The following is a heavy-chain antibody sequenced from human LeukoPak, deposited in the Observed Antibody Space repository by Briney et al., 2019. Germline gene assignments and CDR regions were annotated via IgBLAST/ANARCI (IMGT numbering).Heavy chain of an antibody. CDR1: GFTFSSYS. CDR2: ISSSSYI. V-gene: IGHV3-21*01. D-gene: IGHD3-16*01. J-gene: IGHJ1*01. Sequence: GGSLRLSCAASGFTFSSYSMNWVRLAPGKGLEWVSFISSSSYIYYADSVKGRFTISRDNAKNSLYLQMNSLRAEDTAVYYCARGAFGVQWGQGTLVTVSS. CDR3: ARGAFGVQ.